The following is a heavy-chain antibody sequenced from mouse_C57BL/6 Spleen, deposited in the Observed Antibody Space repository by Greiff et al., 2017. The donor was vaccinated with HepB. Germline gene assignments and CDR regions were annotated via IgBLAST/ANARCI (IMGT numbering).Heavy chain of an antibody. Sequence: QVQLQQPGTELVKPGASVKLSCKASGYTFTSYWMHWVKQRPGQGLEWIGNINPSNGGTNYNEKFKSKATLTVDKSSSTAYMQLSSLTSEDSAVHYCAPLKGYGYYFDYWGQGTTLTVSS. D-gene: IGHD2-2*01. J-gene: IGHJ2*01. CDR2: INPSNGGT. CDR3: APLKGYGYYFDY. V-gene: IGHV1-53*01. CDR1: GYTFTSYW.